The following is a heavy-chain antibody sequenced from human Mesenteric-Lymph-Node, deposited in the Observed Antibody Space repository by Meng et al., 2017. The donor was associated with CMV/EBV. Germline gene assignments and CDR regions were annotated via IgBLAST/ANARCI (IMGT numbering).Heavy chain of an antibody. Sequence: GGSLRLSCAASGFTFSSYAMHWVRQAPGKGLEWVAFIRYDGSKKYYADSVKGRFTISRDNSKNTLYLQMNSLGAEDTAVYYCAKDGIRRITIFGVVTTGKNDRFDYWGQGTLVTVSS. V-gene: IGHV3-30*02. J-gene: IGHJ4*02. D-gene: IGHD3-3*01. CDR2: IRYDGSKK. CDR1: GFTFSSYA. CDR3: AKDGIRRITIFGVVTTGKNDRFDY.